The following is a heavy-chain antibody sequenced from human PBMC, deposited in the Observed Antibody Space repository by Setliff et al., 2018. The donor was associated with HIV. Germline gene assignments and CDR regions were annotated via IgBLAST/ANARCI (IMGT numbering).Heavy chain of an antibody. Sequence: SETLSLTCTVSGGSISGGGYYWTWIRQYPGRGLEWIGYIYYSGTAYYKPSLRSRVTISVDTSMNQFSLNLNSVTAADTAVYYCARAGDCTEASCRKARFDPWGPGILVTVSS. J-gene: IGHJ5*02. V-gene: IGHV4-31*03. D-gene: IGHD2-8*02. CDR2: IYYSGTA. CDR3: ARAGDCTEASCRKARFDP. CDR1: GGSISGGGYY.